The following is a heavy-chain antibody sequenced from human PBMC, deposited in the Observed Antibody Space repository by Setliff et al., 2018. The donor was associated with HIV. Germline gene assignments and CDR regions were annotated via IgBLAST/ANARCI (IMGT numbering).Heavy chain of an antibody. Sequence: PSETLSLTCTVSGGSISTSRYYWGWIRQPPGKGLEWIGSINYRGNTYYNPSLKSRAAISVATSKNQISLKLSSVTAADTAVYYCASLDGSESPYIYYYYMDVWGEGTAVTVSS. CDR2: INYRGNT. V-gene: IGHV4-39*01. CDR3: ASLDGSESPYIYYYYMDV. D-gene: IGHD3-10*01. J-gene: IGHJ6*03. CDR1: GGSISTSRYY.